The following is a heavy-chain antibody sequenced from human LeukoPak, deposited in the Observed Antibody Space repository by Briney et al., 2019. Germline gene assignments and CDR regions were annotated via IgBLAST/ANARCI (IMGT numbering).Heavy chain of an antibody. CDR3: TKELHVAVAVADYYYFYMDA. CDR1: GFAFSTFA. J-gene: IGHJ6*03. CDR2: INGGGNTT. Sequence: AGGSLRLSCAASGFAFSTFALGWVRQSPGKGLEWPSTINGGGNTTFYSDSVKGRFTISRDNSKNTLYLHMDTLRPDDTAIYYCTKELHVAVAVADYYYFYMDAWGRGTAVTVSS. D-gene: IGHD6-19*01. V-gene: IGHV3-23*01.